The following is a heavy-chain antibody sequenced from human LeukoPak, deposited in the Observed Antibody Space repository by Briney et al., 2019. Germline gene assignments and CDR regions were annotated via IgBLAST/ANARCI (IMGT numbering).Heavy chain of an antibody. CDR1: GFTFSSYA. D-gene: IGHD3-3*01. CDR2: ISGSGGSP. J-gene: IGHJ4*02. V-gene: IGHV3-23*01. Sequence: PGGSLRLSCAASGFTFSSYAMSWVRQAPGKGLEWVSAISGSGGSPYYADSVKGRFTISRDNSKNTLYLQMNSLRAEDTAVYYCAKTIRFLEWLSSSPFDYWGQGTLVTVPS. CDR3: AKTIRFLEWLSSSPFDY.